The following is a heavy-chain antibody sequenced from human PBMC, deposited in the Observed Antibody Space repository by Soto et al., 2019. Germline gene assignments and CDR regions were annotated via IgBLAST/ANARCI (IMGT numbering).Heavy chain of an antibody. CDR2: IKTESDGGTT. Sequence: PGGSLRLSCAASGFTFKNAWMSWVRQAPGKRLEWVGRIKTESDGGTTDYAAPVKGRFSISRDDSKGTLYLQMNSLKTEDTAVYFCTTGVEIGIQVWFGGYKMAVWGQGTTVTVSS. D-gene: IGHD5-18*01. CDR3: TTGVEIGIQVWFGGYKMAV. CDR1: GFTFKNAW. J-gene: IGHJ6*02. V-gene: IGHV3-15*01.